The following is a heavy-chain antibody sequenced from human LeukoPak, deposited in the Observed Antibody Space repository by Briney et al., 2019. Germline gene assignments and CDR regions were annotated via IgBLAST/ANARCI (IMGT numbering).Heavy chain of an antibody. CDR1: GGSISSYY. V-gene: IGHV4-59*08. CDR2: IYYSGST. J-gene: IGHJ4*02. Sequence: SETLSLTCTVSGGSISSYYWSWIRQPPGKGLQWIGYIYYSGSTNYNPSLKSRVTISVDTSKNQFSLKLSSVTAADTAVYYCARHSAGSPGQYYFDYWGQGTLVTVSS. CDR3: ARHSAGSPGQYYFDY. D-gene: IGHD1-14*01.